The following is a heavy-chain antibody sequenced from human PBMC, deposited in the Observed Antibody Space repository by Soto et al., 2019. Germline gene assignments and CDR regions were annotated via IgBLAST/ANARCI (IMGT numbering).Heavy chain of an antibody. CDR2: INHSGST. J-gene: IGHJ5*02. CDR1: GGSFSGYY. V-gene: IGHV4-34*01. Sequence: SETLSLTCAVYGGSFSGYYWSWIRQPPGKGLEWIGEINHSGSTNYNPSIKSRVTISVDTSKNQFSLKLSSVTAADTAVYYYARGLVSGRHLYDFRLRGRSGWFDPWGQGTLVTVSS. D-gene: IGHD3-3*01. CDR3: ARGLVSGRHLYDFRLRGRSGWFDP.